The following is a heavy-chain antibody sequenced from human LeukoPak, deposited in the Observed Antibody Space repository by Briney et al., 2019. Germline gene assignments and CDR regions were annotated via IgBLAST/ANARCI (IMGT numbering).Heavy chain of an antibody. CDR3: TRSEGNDAFDV. Sequence: ASVKVSCKASGGTFNSHTLGWVRQAPGQGLEWMGGILPLLGSTNVAQKFQGKVSFTADATTATGYMELTSLTSDDTAICFCTRSEGNDAFDVWGQGTMVIVTS. V-gene: IGHV1-69*16. CDR1: GGTFNSHT. CDR2: ILPLLGST. J-gene: IGHJ3*01. D-gene: IGHD3-10*01.